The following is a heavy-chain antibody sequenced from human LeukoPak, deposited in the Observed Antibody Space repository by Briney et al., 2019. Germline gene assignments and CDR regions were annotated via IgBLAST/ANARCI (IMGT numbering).Heavy chain of an antibody. J-gene: IGHJ4*02. V-gene: IGHV4-59*12. CDR2: IYYSGST. D-gene: IGHD1-26*01. CDR1: GGSISSYY. Sequence: PSETLSLTCTVSGGSISSYYWSWIRQPPGKGLEWIGYIYYSGSTNYNPSLKSRVTISVDRSKNQFSLKLSSVTAADTAVYYCARDHQWELLSYWGQGTLVTVSS. CDR3: ARDHQWELLSY.